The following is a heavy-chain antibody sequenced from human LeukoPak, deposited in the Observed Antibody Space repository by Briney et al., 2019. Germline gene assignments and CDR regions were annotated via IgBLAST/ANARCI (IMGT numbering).Heavy chain of an antibody. Sequence: GGSLRLSCAASGFTFSDYGMHWVRQAPGKGLEWVAVISYDGNNKYYADSVKGRFTISRDNSKNTLSLQMKSLRTEDTAVYYCAKDSYGMDVWGQGTTVTVSS. CDR3: AKDSYGMDV. V-gene: IGHV3-30*18. CDR2: ISYDGNNK. CDR1: GFTFSDYG. J-gene: IGHJ6*02.